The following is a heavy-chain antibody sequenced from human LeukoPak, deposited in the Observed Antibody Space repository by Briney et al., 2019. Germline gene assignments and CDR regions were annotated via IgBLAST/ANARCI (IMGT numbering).Heavy chain of an antibody. CDR2: ISGSGGST. V-gene: IGHV3-23*01. CDR3: ARVPDIEWLPAPSFDY. Sequence: GGSLRLSCAASGFTFSSYAMSWVRQAPGKGLEWVSAISGSGGSTYYADSVKGRFTIPRDNAKNSLYLQMNSLRAEDTAVYYCARVPDIEWLPAPSFDYWGQGTLVTVS. CDR1: GFTFSSYA. J-gene: IGHJ4*02. D-gene: IGHD3-3*01.